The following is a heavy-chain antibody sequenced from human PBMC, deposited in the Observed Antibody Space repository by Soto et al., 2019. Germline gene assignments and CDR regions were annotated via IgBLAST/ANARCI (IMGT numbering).Heavy chain of an antibody. CDR3: ARFSPPRGYYAY. J-gene: IGHJ4*02. D-gene: IGHD3-22*01. CDR2: IIPMFGTA. V-gene: IGHV1-69*01. CDR1: GGTFNTFA. Sequence: QVQLVQSGAEVKKPGSSVKVSCMASGGTFNTFAISWVRQAPGPGLECIGGIIPMFGTAHYAQKFQVRVTITADESTRTVYMELSSLRSDDTAVYYCARFSPPRGYYAYWGQGTLVTVSS.